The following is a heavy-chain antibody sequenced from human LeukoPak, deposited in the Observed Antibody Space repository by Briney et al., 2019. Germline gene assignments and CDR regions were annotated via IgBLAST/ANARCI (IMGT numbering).Heavy chain of an antibody. CDR1: DDSFSSDY. J-gene: IGHJ3*02. CDR3: ARDLVTVTKGFDI. V-gene: IGHV4-59*01. D-gene: IGHD4-17*01. CDR2: ISYMGSP. Sequence: PSETLCLTCAVSDDSFSSDYWTWIRQPPGEGLGCSGYISYMGSPNYNPSLKSRVTISIDTSRNQFSLRLSSVTAADTAVYYCARDLVTVTKGFDIWGQGTMVSVSS.